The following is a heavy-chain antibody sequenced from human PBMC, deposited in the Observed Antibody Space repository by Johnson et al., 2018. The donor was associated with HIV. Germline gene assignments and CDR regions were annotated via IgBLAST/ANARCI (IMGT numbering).Heavy chain of an antibody. Sequence: VQLVESGGGLVQPGGSLKLSCAASGFTFSGSAMHWVRQASGQGLEWVGRIRSKANSYATAYAASVKGRFTIARDDSKNTAYLQRNSLKTEDTAVYYGARGIDSSSWWDVFDIWGQGTRVTVSS. D-gene: IGHD6-13*01. CDR1: GFTFSGSA. J-gene: IGHJ3*02. CDR3: ARGIDSSSWWDVFDI. CDR2: IRSKANSYAT. V-gene: IGHV3-73*02.